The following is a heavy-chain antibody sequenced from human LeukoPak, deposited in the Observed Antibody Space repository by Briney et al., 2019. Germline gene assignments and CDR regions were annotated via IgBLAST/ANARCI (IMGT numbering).Heavy chain of an antibody. CDR3: ARDQSGSSGYSDY. CDR2: INPNSGGT. V-gene: IGHV1-2*02. D-gene: IGHD3-22*01. J-gene: IGHJ4*02. Sequence: ASVKVSCKAPGYTFTGYYMHWVRQAPGQGLEWMGWINPNSGGTNYAQKFQGRVTMTRDTSISTAYMELSRLRSDDTAVYHCARDQSGSSGYSDYWGQGTLVTVSS. CDR1: GYTFTGYY.